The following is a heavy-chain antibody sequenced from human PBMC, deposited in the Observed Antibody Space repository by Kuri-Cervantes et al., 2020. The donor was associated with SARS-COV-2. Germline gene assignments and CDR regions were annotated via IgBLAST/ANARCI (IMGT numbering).Heavy chain of an antibody. V-gene: IGHV3-30-3*01. J-gene: IGHJ4*02. CDR3: ARGTGLQFLDY. CDR1: GFTFSSYA. CDR2: ISYDGSNK. Sequence: GGSLRFSCAASGFTFSSYAMHWVRQAPGKGLEWVAVISYDGSNKYYADSVKGRFTISRDNSKNTLYLQMNSLRAEDTAVYYCARGTGLQFLDYWGQGTLVTVSS. D-gene: IGHD5-24*01.